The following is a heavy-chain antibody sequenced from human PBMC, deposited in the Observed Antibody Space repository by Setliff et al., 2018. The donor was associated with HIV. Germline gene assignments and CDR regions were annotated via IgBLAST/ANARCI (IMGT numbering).Heavy chain of an antibody. Sequence: PSETLSLTCTVSGGSISSGGYYWSWIRQHPGKGLEWIGYIYYSGSTYYNPSLKSLVTISVDTSKNQFSLKLSSVTAADTAVYYCARLRYYDSSGYLDYWGQGTLVTVS. V-gene: IGHV4-31*01. D-gene: IGHD3-22*01. CDR2: IYYSGST. J-gene: IGHJ4*02. CDR1: GGSISSGGYY. CDR3: ARLRYYDSSGYLDY.